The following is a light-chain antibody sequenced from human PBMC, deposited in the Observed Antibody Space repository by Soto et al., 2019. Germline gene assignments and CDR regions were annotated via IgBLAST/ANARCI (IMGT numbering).Light chain of an antibody. CDR2: DVD. Sequence: QSVLTQPPSASGTPGQRVTISCSGTSSDVGGYDSVSWYQHHPGKVPKLIIFDVDKWPSGVPDRFSGFKSGNTASLTVSGLRAEDEADYYCSSYAGSNTFVFGTGTKVTVL. V-gene: IGLV2-8*01. CDR1: SSDVGGYDS. J-gene: IGLJ1*01. CDR3: SSYAGSNTFV.